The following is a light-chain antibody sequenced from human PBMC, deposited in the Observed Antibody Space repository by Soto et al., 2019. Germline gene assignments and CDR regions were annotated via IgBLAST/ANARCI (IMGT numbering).Light chain of an antibody. Sequence: EIVMTQSPATLSVSPGERATLSCRASQSVSILLAWYQQKPGQAPRLLIYDASNRATGIPARFSGSGPGTDFTLTISSLEPEDFAVYYCQQRSNWPLTFGGGTKVDI. CDR1: QSVSIL. J-gene: IGKJ4*01. CDR2: DAS. V-gene: IGKV3D-11*02. CDR3: QQRSNWPLT.